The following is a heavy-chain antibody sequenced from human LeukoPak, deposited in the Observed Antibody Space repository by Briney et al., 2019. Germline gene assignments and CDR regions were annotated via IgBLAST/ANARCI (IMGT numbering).Heavy chain of an antibody. CDR2: IYTSGST. D-gene: IGHD1-7*01. CDR3: ARDPLGGTKGYFDY. V-gene: IGHV4-61*02. Sequence: NPSETLSLTCTVSGGSISSGSYYWSWIRQPAGKGLEWIGRIYTSGSTNYNPSLKSRVTISVDTSKNQFSLKLSSVTAADTAVYYCARDPLGGTKGYFDYWGQGTLVTVSS. CDR1: GGSISSGSYY. J-gene: IGHJ4*02.